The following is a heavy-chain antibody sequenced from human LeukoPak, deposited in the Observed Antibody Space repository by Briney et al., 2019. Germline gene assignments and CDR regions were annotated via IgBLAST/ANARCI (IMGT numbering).Heavy chain of an antibody. V-gene: IGHV3-74*01. CDR2: INPAGNYG. CDR1: GFTFSNYW. CDR3: VRDWDHFDFDS. J-gene: IGHJ5*01. D-gene: IGHD1-26*01. Sequence: GGSLRLSCAASGFTFSNYWIHWVRQAPGKGLVWVSRINPAGNYGNYADSVKGRFTISRDNAKNTVYLQMNSPRAEDTALFYCVRDWDHFDFDSWGQGTLVTVSS.